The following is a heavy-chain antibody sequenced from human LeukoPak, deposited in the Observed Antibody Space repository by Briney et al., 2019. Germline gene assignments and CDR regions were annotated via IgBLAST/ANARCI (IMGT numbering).Heavy chain of an antibody. CDR2: IYYSGST. CDR3: ARDIGAYCGGDCYSPSGAFDI. J-gene: IGHJ3*02. Sequence: SETLSLTCTVSGGSVSSVSYYWSWIRQHPGKGLEWIGYIYYSGSTYYNPSLKSRVTISVDTSKNQFSLKLSSVTAADTAVYYCARDIGAYCGGDCYSPSGAFDIWGQGTMVTVSS. V-gene: IGHV4-31*03. CDR1: GGSVSSVSYY. D-gene: IGHD2-21*02.